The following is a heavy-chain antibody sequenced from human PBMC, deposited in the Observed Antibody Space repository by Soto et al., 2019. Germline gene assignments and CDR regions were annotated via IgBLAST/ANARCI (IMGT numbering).Heavy chain of an antibody. CDR2: KWYDGSKK. V-gene: IGHV3-33*01. Sequence: QVQLVESGGGVVQPGRSLRLSCAASGFTFSSYGMHWVRQAPGKGLEWGEVKWYDGSKKYYADSLKGGFTISRDNSKNALYLQMNSLRAEDTAVYYCARDNTPTYDFWSGYYGSKAFDIWGQGTMVTVSS. CDR3: ARDNTPTYDFWSGYYGSKAFDI. D-gene: IGHD3-3*01. CDR1: GFTFSSYG. J-gene: IGHJ3*02.